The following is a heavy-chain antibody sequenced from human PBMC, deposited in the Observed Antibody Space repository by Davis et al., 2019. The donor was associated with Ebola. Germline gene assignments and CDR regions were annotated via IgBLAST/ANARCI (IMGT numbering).Heavy chain of an antibody. Sequence: GESLKISCAASGFTFSSYSMNWVRQAPGKGLEWVSYISSSSSTIYYADSVKGRFTISRDNAKNSLYLQMNSLSAEDTAVYYCARDIGGSYLIDAFDIWGQGTMVTVSS. D-gene: IGHD1-26*01. J-gene: IGHJ3*02. V-gene: IGHV3-48*01. CDR2: ISSSSSTI. CDR3: ARDIGGSYLIDAFDI. CDR1: GFTFSSYS.